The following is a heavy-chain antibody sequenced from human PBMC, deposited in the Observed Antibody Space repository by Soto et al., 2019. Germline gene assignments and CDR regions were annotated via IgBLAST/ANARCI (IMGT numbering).Heavy chain of an antibody. D-gene: IGHD3-3*01. CDR3: ARRALRFLEWFIRDDYGMDV. Sequence: SEALCLTWTVSGGSISSISYYWVWIRQPPGKGLEWIGCIYYSGSTNYNPSLKSRVTISVDTSKNQFSLKLSSVTAADTAVYYCARRALRFLEWFIRDDYGMDVWGQGTTFTVSS. CDR2: IYYSGST. V-gene: IGHV4-39*01. J-gene: IGHJ6*02. CDR1: GGSISSISYY.